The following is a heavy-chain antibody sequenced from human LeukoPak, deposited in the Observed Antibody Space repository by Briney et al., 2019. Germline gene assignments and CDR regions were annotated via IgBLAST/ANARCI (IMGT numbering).Heavy chain of an antibody. J-gene: IGHJ5*02. V-gene: IGHV4-31*03. CDR1: GGSISSGGYY. D-gene: IGHD2-2*01. Sequence: SETLSLTCTVSGGSISSGGYYWSWIRQHPGKGREWVGYIYDSGSTYYNPSLKSRVTISVDTSKNQFSLKLSSVTAADTAVYYCARASSPEYQLLMRDRFDPWGQGTLVTVSS. CDR2: IYDSGST. CDR3: ARASSPEYQLLMRDRFDP.